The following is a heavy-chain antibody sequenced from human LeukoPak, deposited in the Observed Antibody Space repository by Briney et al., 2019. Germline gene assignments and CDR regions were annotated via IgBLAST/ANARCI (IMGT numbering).Heavy chain of an antibody. Sequence: GRSLRLSCAASGFTFSSYGMHWVRQAPGKGLEWVAVISYDGSNKYYADSVKGRFTISRDNSKNTLYLQMNSLRAEDTAVYYCACNLYYSSGYEYFQHWGQGTLVTVSS. CDR2: ISYDGSNK. V-gene: IGHV3-30*03. CDR1: GFTFSSYG. D-gene: IGHD3-22*01. CDR3: ACNLYYSSGYEYFQH. J-gene: IGHJ1*01.